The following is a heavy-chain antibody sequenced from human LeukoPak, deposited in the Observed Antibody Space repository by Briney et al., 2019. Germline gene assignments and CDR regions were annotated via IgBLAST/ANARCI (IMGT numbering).Heavy chain of an antibody. D-gene: IGHD3-3*01. V-gene: IGHV3-23*01. Sequence: QPGGSLRLSCAASRFTFSSYAMSWVRQAPGKGLEWVSTISGSGDSTYYADSVKGRFTISRDNSKNTLYLQMNSLRAEDTAVYYCAKGPLRFVDFDYWGQGTLVTVSS. CDR1: RFTFSSYA. CDR3: AKGPLRFVDFDY. CDR2: ISGSGDST. J-gene: IGHJ4*02.